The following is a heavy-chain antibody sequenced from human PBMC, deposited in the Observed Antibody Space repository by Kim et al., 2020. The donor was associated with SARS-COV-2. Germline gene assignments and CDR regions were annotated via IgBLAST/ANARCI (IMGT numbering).Heavy chain of an antibody. D-gene: IGHD2-8*01. Sequence: GGSLRLSCAASGFSLSINEDWMHWVRQVPGKGLEWVGRIKTRSDGGTPDYAAPVKGRFTISRDDSKNTLYLQMNSLKIEDTAMYYCITGERMGVGGQGTLVTVSS. J-gene: IGHJ4*02. V-gene: IGHV3-15*01. CDR2: IKTRSDGGTP. CDR1: GFSLSINEDW. CDR3: ITGERMGV.